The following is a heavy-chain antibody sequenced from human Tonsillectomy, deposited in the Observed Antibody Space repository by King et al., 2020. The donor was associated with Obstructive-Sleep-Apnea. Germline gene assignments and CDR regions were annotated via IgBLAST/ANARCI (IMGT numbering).Heavy chain of an antibody. V-gene: IGHV3-43*01. D-gene: IGHD1-26*01. Sequence: VQLVESGGVVVQPGGSLRLSCAASGFIFDDYTMHWVRQAPGKGLEWVSLISWDGGSTYFAYFVKCRFTISSDSSKNSLYLQMNSLRTEDTALYYCAKSSGSYYYYYDMDVWGQGTTVTVSS. J-gene: IGHJ6*02. CDR3: AKSSGSYYYYYDMDV. CDR2: ISWDGGST. CDR1: GFIFDDYT.